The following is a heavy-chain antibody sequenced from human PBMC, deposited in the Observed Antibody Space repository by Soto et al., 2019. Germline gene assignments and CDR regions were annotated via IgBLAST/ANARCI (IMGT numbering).Heavy chain of an antibody. V-gene: IGHV1-2*02. Sequence: QAQLVQSGAEVKKPGASVKVSCKASGYTLSDYYIQWVRQAPGQGLEWMGWFNPNSGDTNYAQKFQGRVTMTRDTSIATAYMELSSLKSDDTAVYYCAREGGGIAAAGAGNDAFDIWGQGTMVTVSS. CDR2: FNPNSGDT. CDR3: AREGGGIAAAGAGNDAFDI. J-gene: IGHJ3*02. CDR1: GYTLSDYY. D-gene: IGHD6-13*01.